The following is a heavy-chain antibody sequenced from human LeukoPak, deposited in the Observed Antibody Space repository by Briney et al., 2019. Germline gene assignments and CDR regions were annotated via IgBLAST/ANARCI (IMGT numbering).Heavy chain of an antibody. J-gene: IGHJ4*02. CDR1: GFSLSTSGVG. D-gene: IGHD3-3*01. V-gene: IGHV2-5*01. CDR2: IYWNDDK. Sequence: SGPTLVKHTQTLTLTCTFSGFSLSTSGVGVGWIRQPPGKALEWLALIYWNDDKRYSPSLKSRLTITKDTSKNQVVLTMTNMDPVDTATYYCAHSGYYDFWSGFDYWGQGTLVTVSS. CDR3: AHSGYYDFWSGFDY.